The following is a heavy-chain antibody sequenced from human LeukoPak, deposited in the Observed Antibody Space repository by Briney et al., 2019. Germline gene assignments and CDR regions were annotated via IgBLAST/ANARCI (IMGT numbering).Heavy chain of an antibody. D-gene: IGHD5-12*01. CDR2: IYYSGST. CDR3: ASGGGYSPSFDY. V-gene: IGHV4-39*07. Sequence: PSETLSLTCTVSVGSISSSSHFWGWTRQPPGKGLEWLGNIYYSGSTYYNPSLKSRVIISVDTSKNQFSLKLSSVTAADTAVYYCASGGGYSPSFDYWGQGTLVTVSS. J-gene: IGHJ4*02. CDR1: VGSISSSSHF.